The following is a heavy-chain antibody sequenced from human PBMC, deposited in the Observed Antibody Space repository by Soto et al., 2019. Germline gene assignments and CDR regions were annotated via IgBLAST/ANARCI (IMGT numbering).Heavy chain of an antibody. V-gene: IGHV3-23*01. CDR2: ISGSGGST. CDR3: AGGPNSSGWYNF. D-gene: IGHD6-19*01. J-gene: IGHJ4*02. CDR1: GFTFSGYA. Sequence: GSLRLSCAASGFTFSGYAMSWVRQAPGKGLEWVSAISGSGGSTHYADSVKGRFAISRDNYKNTLYLQMKSLRAEDTAVYYCAGGPNSSGWYNFWGQGTLVTVSS.